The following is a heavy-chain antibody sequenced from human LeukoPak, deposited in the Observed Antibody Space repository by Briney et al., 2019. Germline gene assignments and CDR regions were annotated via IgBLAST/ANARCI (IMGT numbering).Heavy chain of an antibody. CDR1: GYGFSSYW. V-gene: IGHV5-51*01. CDR3: ARSGGSGYNWFDP. CDR2: IYPGDSDV. Sequence: GESLKISCKGSGYGFSSYWIGWGRQTPGKGRGWMGIIYPGDSDVRYSPSFEGQVTISADKSISTAYLQWSSLTASDTAIYYCARSGGSGYNWFDPWGQGTLVTVSS. J-gene: IGHJ5*02. D-gene: IGHD2-15*01.